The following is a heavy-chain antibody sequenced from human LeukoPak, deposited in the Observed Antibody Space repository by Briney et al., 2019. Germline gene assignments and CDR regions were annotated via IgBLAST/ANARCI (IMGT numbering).Heavy chain of an antibody. CDR1: GYTFSSYD. J-gene: IGHJ6*03. Sequence: ASVKVSCKASGYTFSSYDINWVRQATGQGLEWMGWMNPNSGNTGYAQKFQGRVTMTRNTSISTAYMELSSLRSEDTAVYYCARAGIKVAAAGNYYYYYMDVWGKGTTVTVSS. CDR3: ARAGIKVAAAGNYYYYYMDV. V-gene: IGHV1-8*01. CDR2: MNPNSGNT. D-gene: IGHD6-13*01.